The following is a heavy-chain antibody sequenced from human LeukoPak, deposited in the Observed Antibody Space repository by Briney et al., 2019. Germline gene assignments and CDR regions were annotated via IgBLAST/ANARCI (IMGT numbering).Heavy chain of an antibody. CDR3: ARDGQSTGTAMVTPDAFDI. D-gene: IGHD5-18*01. V-gene: IGHV1-18*01. CDR1: GYTFTSYG. CDR2: ISAYNGNT. J-gene: IGHJ3*02. Sequence: GASVKVSCKASGYTFTSYGISWVRQAPGQGLEWMGWISAYNGNTNYAQKLQGRVTMTTDTSSSTAYMELRSLRSDDTAVYYCARDGQSTGTAMVTPDAFDIWGQGTMVTVSS.